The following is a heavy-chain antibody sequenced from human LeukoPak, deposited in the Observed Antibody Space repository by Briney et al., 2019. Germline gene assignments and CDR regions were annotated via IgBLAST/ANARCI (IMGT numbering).Heavy chain of an antibody. D-gene: IGHD4-17*01. J-gene: IGHJ4*02. V-gene: IGHV4-34*01. CDR2: INHSGST. CDR1: GGSFSGYY. CDR3: ARGEDFGDYVGRGDFDY. Sequence: YPSETLSLTCAVYGGSFSGYYWSWIRQPPGKGQEWIGEINHSGSTNYNPSLKSRVTISVDMPKNQFSLKLSSVTAADTAVYYCARGEDFGDYVGRGDFDYWGQGTLVTVSS.